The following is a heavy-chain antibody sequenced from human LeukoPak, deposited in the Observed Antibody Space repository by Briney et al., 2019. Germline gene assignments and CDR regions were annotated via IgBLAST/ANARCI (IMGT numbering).Heavy chain of an antibody. Sequence: ASVKVSCKASGYTFTSYGISWVRQAPGQGLEWMGWISAYNGNTNYAQKLQGRVTMTTDTSTSTAYMELRSLRSDDTAVYYCATLPYYYDSRYYYYGMDVWGQGTTVTVSS. CDR3: ATLPYYYDSRYYYYGMDV. J-gene: IGHJ6*02. CDR2: ISAYNGNT. V-gene: IGHV1-18*01. CDR1: GYTFTSYG. D-gene: IGHD3-22*01.